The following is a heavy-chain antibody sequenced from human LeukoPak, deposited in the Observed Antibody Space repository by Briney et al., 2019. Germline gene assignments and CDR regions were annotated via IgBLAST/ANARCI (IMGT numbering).Heavy chain of an antibody. D-gene: IGHD1-26*01. Sequence: PGGSLRLSCAASGFTFRIYGMSWVRQAPGKRLEWLSAISGRSDSTYYADSVKGRFTISRDNSKNTLYLQMNSLRAEDTAVYYCAKEGPCSGRSDYFDYWGQGTPVTVSS. J-gene: IGHJ4*02. CDR2: ISGRSDST. CDR3: AKEGPCSGRSDYFDY. V-gene: IGHV3-23*01. CDR1: GFTFRIYG.